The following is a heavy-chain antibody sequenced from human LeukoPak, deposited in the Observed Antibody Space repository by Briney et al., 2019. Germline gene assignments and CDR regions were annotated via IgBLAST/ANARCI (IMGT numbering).Heavy chain of an antibody. CDR3: TRGLGYSYGYERVFDY. Sequence: GGSLRLSCTASGFTFGDYAMSWVRQAPGKGLEWVGFIRSKAYGGTTEYAASVKGRFTISRDDSKSIAYLQMNSLKTEDTAVYYCTRGLGYSYGYERVFDYWGRGTLVTVSS. V-gene: IGHV3-49*04. CDR1: GFTFGDYA. CDR2: IRSKAYGGTT. D-gene: IGHD5-18*01. J-gene: IGHJ4*02.